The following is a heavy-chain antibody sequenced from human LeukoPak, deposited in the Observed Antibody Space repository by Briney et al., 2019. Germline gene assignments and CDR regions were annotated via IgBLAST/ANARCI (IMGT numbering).Heavy chain of an antibody. CDR3: AETGAAAGNDAFDI. D-gene: IGHD6-13*01. CDR2: TYFRSKWYN. CDR1: GGSVSSNSAA. J-gene: IGHJ3*02. Sequence: SQTLSLTCAISGGSVSSNSAAWNWIRQSPSRGLEWLGRTYFRSKWYNDYAVSVKSRITINPDTSKNQFSLQLNSVTPEDTAVYYCAETGAAAGNDAFDIWGQGTMVTVSS. V-gene: IGHV6-1*01.